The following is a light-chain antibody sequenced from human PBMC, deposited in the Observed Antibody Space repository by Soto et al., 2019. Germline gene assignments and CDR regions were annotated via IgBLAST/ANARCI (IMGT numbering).Light chain of an antibody. J-gene: IGLJ1*01. CDR3: AAWDDSLDGPI. Sequence: QSVLTQPPSASGTPGQRVTISCSGSSSNIGSNSVNWYQQLPGTAPKLLIYNNNQRPSGVPDRFSGSKSGTSASLAISGRQSEDESDDYCAAWDDSLDGPIFGTGTKLTVL. V-gene: IGLV1-44*01. CDR2: NNN. CDR1: SSNIGSNS.